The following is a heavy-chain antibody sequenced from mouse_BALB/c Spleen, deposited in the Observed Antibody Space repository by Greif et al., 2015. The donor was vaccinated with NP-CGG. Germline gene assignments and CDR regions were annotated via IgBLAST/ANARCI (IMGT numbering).Heavy chain of an antibody. CDR1: GYSITSGYS. V-gene: IGHV3-1*02. CDR2: IHYSGST. Sequence: EVKLQESGPDLVKPSQSLSLTCTVTGYSITSGYSWHWIRQFPGNKLEWKGYIHYSGSTNYNPSLKSRISITRDTSKNQFFLQLNSVTTEDKATYYCARWKITTGFAYWGQGTLGTVSA. J-gene: IGHJ3*01. D-gene: IGHD2-4*01. CDR3: ARWKITTGFAY.